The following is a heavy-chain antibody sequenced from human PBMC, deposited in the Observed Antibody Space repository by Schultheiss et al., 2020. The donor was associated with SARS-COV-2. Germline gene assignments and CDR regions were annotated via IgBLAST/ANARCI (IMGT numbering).Heavy chain of an antibody. CDR2: ISYDGSNK. CDR3: AKDGQIDY. CDR1: GFTFSSYG. J-gene: IGHJ4*02. Sequence: SCAASGFTFSSYGMHWVRQAPGKGLEWVAVISYDGSNKYYADSVKGRFTISRDNSKNTLYLQMNSLRAEDTAVYYCAKDGQIDYWGQGTLVTVSS. V-gene: IGHV3-30*18.